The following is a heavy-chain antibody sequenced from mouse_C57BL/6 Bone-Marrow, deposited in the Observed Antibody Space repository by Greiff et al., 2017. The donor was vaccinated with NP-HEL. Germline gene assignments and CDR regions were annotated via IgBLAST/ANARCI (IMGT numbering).Heavy chain of an antibody. V-gene: IGHV14-4*01. Sequence: EVQLQQSGAELVRPGASVKLSCTASGFNFTDDYMHWVQQRPEQGLEWIGWIDPENGDTEYASKFQGKATITADTSSNTTYLQLSSLTSEDTAVYYCTTSAGDGYSLYFDVWGTGTTVTVSS. D-gene: IGHD2-3*01. J-gene: IGHJ1*03. CDR3: TTSAGDGYSLYFDV. CDR1: GFNFTDDY. CDR2: IDPENGDT.